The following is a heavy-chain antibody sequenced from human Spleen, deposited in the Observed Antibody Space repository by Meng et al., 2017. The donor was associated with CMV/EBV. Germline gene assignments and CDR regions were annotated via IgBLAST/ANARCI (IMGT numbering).Heavy chain of an antibody. Sequence: GRSLRLACAASGFIFSSYGMHWVRQTPGKGLGWVAVIWYDGSNKYYADSVKGRFTISRDNPKNMLYLQMNSLRVEDTALYYCASELRWGQGTLVTVSS. J-gene: IGHJ4*02. CDR2: IWYDGSNK. V-gene: IGHV3-33*01. CDR1: GFIFSSYG. CDR3: ASELR.